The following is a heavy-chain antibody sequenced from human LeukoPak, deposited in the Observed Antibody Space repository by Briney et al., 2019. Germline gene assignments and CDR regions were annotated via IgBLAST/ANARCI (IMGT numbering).Heavy chain of an antibody. CDR2: ISAYNGNT. Sequence: ASVKVSCKASGYTFTSDGISWVRQAPGQGLEWMGWISAYNGNTNYAQKLQGRVTMTTDTSTSTAYMELRSLRSDDTAVYYCARVRCSSTSCLNWFDPWGQGTLVTVSS. D-gene: IGHD2-2*01. CDR3: ARVRCSSTSCLNWFDP. CDR1: GYTFTSDG. J-gene: IGHJ5*02. V-gene: IGHV1-18*01.